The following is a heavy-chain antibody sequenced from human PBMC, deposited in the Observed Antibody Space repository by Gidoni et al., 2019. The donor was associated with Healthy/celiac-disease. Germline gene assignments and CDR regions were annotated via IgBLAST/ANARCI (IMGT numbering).Heavy chain of an antibody. D-gene: IGHD2-2*01. Sequence: EVQLLECGGGLVQPGGSLRLSCAASGFTFSSYARSWVRQAPGKGLEWVSAISGSGGSTYYADSVKGRFTISRDNSKNTLYLQMNSLRAEDTAVYYCASPLCSSTSCLDYWGQGTLVTVSS. CDR3: ASPLCSSTSCLDY. V-gene: IGHV3-23*01. CDR1: GFTFSSYA. J-gene: IGHJ4*02. CDR2: ISGSGGST.